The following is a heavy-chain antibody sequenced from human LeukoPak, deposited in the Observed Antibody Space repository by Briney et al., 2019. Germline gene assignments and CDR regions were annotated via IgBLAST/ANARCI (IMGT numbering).Heavy chain of an antibody. V-gene: IGHV3-30*04. J-gene: IGHJ3*02. D-gene: IGHD2-8*02. CDR3: ARDLIDPPTGGHAFDI. Sequence: GGSLRLSCAASGFSFSRYAINWVRQAPGKGLEWVAVISYDGSNKYYADSVKGRFTISRDNSKNTLYLQMNSLRAEDTAVYYCARDLIDPPTGGHAFDIWGQGTMVTVSS. CDR2: ISYDGSNK. CDR1: GFSFSRYA.